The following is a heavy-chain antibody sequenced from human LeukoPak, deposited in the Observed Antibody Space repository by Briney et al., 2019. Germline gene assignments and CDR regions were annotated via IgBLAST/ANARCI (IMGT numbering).Heavy chain of an antibody. V-gene: IGHV4-59*12. CDR3: ARDDVGRRYDY. CDR1: GGSISGYY. J-gene: IGHJ4*02. CDR2: IYYSGST. D-gene: IGHD1-26*01. Sequence: PSETLSLTCTVSGGSISGYYWSWIRQPPGKGLEWIGYIYYSGSTNYNPSLKSRVTISVDTSKNQFSLKLNSVTPEDTAVYFCARDDVGRRYDYWGQGIRVTVSS.